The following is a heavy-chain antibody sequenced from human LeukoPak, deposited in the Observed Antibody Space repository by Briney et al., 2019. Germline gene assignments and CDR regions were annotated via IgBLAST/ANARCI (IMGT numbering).Heavy chain of an antibody. CDR2: ISSSSRSYI. V-gene: IGHV3-21*01. J-gene: IGHJ6*03. Sequence: GGSLRLSCAASGFTFMTYSMNWVRQAPGKGLEWVSSISSSSRSYIYYADSVKGRFTISRDNAKNSLYLQMNSLRVEDTAVYYCARDQSYFMDVWGKGTTVTVSS. CDR1: GFTFMTYS. CDR3: ARDQSYFMDV.